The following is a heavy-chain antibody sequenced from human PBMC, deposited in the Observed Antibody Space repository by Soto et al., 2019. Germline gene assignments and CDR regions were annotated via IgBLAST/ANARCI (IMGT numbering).Heavy chain of an antibody. CDR1: GGSISSGGYY. CDR2: IYYSGST. D-gene: IGHD6-13*01. J-gene: IGHJ5*02. Sequence: SETLSLTCTVSGGSISSGGYYWSWIRQHPGKGLEWIGYIYYSGSTYYNPSLKSRVTISVDTSKNQFSLKLSSVTAADTAVYYCARVVAEAGSNWFDPWGQGTLVTVSS. V-gene: IGHV4-31*03. CDR3: ARVVAEAGSNWFDP.